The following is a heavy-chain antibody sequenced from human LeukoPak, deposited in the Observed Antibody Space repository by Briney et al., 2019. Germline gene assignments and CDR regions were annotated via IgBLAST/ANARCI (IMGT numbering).Heavy chain of an antibody. D-gene: IGHD3-9*01. J-gene: IGHJ4*02. CDR1: GGSINSNSHH. Sequence: PSETLSLTCSVSGGSINSNSHHWDWIRQAPGKGLEWIGNIYYSGTTSYNPSLKSRVTISVGTSNNHFSLRLTSVTASDTAVYYCARRGDILTDYTFDYWGQGTLVTVSS. V-gene: IGHV4-39*02. CDR2: IYYSGTT. CDR3: ARRGDILTDYTFDY.